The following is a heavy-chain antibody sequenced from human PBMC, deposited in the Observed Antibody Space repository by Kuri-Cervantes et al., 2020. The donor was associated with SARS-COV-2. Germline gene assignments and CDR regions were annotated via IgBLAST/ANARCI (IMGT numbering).Heavy chain of an antibody. D-gene: IGHD3-9*01. Sequence: ASVKVSCKASGYAFTSYYIHWVRQAPGQGLEWMGIINPSGGSTNYAQKFQGRVTMTRDTSTSRVYLELSSLRSEDTAVYYCARGGHDILTYYFDYWGQGTLVTVSS. CDR3: ARGGHDILTYYFDY. CDR2: INPSGGST. J-gene: IGHJ4*02. V-gene: IGHV1-46*01. CDR1: GYAFTSYY.